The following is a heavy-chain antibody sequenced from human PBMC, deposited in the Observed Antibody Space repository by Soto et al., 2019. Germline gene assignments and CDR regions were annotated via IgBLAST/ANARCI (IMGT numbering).Heavy chain of an antibody. CDR3: ARNYDFWSGYYPGY. CDR2: IWYDGSNK. Sequence: GGSLRLSCAASGFTFSSYGMHWVRQAPGKGLEWVAVIWYDGSNKYYADSVKGRFTISRDNSKNTLYLQMNSLRAEDTAVYYCARNYDFWSGYYPGYWGQGTLVTVSS. D-gene: IGHD3-3*01. CDR1: GFTFSSYG. J-gene: IGHJ4*02. V-gene: IGHV3-33*01.